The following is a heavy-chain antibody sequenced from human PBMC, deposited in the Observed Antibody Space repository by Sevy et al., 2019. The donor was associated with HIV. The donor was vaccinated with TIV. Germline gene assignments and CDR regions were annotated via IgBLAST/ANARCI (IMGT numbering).Heavy chain of an antibody. CDR1: GGSISSYY. V-gene: IGHV4-59*01. J-gene: IGHJ4*02. CDR2: IDYSGST. D-gene: IGHD1-26*01. CDR3: ARGIEGFFFQTSFLDYYFDH. Sequence: SETLSLTCTVSGGSISSYYWSWIRQPPGKGLEWIGYIDYSGSTNYNPSLKSRVTISVDTSKNQFSLKLSSVTAADTAVYYCARGIEGFFFQTSFLDYYFDHWGQGTLVTVSS.